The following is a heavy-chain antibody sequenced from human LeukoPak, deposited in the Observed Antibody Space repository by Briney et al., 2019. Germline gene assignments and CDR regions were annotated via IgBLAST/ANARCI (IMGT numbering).Heavy chain of an antibody. Sequence: ASVKVSCKASGYTFTGYYMHWVRQAPGQGLEWMGWVNPNSGGTNYVQNFQGRVTMTRDTSISTAYMELSRLTSDDTAVYYCARGGWGRFLEPYYFDYWGQGTLVTVSS. D-gene: IGHD3-3*01. CDR2: VNPNSGGT. V-gene: IGHV1-2*02. CDR3: ARGGWGRFLEPYYFDY. CDR1: GYTFTGYY. J-gene: IGHJ4*02.